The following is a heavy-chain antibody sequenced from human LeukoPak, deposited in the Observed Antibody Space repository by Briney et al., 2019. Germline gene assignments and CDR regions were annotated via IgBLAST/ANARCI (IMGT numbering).Heavy chain of an antibody. Sequence: GASVKVSRKASGYTFTSYYMHWVRQAPGQGLEWMGIINPSGGSTSYAQKFQGRVTMTRDTSTSTVYMELSSLRSEDTAVYYCARCPIPYYDFWSGYPRFDPWGQGTLVTVSS. V-gene: IGHV1-46*01. D-gene: IGHD3-3*01. CDR2: INPSGGST. CDR1: GYTFTSYY. CDR3: ARCPIPYYDFWSGYPRFDP. J-gene: IGHJ5*02.